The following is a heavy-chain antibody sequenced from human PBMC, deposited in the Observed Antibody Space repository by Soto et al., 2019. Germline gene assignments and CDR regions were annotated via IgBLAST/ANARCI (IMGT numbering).Heavy chain of an antibody. J-gene: IGHJ4*02. CDR3: VKVSGYCTGGSCFSYFDY. D-gene: IGHD2-15*01. CDR2: ISGSGGNI. CDR1: GFTFSHHS. V-gene: IGHV3-64D*06. Sequence: GGSLRLSCSGSGFTFSHHSLYWVRQPPGEGLQCVSSISGSGGNIYYAESVKGRFTISRDNSKNTLYLQMTSLSSEDLAVYYCVKVSGYCTGGSCFSYFDYWGQGTPVTVSS.